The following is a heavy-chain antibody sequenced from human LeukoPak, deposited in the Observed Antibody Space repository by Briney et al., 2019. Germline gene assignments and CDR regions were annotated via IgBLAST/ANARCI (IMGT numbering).Heavy chain of an antibody. Sequence: GASVKVSCKASGYTFTSHDISWVRQAPGQGLEWMGGIIPIFGTANYAQKFQGRVTITADESTSTAYMELSSLRSEDTAVYYCAGRRDIVVVPAATPFDYWGQGTLVTVSS. CDR1: GYTFTSHD. CDR3: AGRRDIVVVPAATPFDY. D-gene: IGHD2-2*01. J-gene: IGHJ4*02. CDR2: IIPIFGTA. V-gene: IGHV1-69*13.